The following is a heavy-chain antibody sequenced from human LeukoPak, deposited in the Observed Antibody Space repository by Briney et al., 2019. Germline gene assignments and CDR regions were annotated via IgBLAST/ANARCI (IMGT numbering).Heavy chain of an antibody. Sequence: GRSLRLSCAASGFTFNNYGMHWVRQAPGKGLEWVAAIWYDGSNKYYADSVKGRFTISRDNSKNTLYLQMNSLRAEDTALYYCAREGTAMDAFDYWGQGTLVTVSS. CDR2: IWYDGSNK. V-gene: IGHV3-33*01. J-gene: IGHJ4*02. CDR3: AREGTAMDAFDY. D-gene: IGHD5-18*01. CDR1: GFTFNNYG.